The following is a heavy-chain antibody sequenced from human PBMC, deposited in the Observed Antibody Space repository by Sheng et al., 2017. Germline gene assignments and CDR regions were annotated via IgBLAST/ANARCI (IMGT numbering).Heavy chain of an antibody. CDR1: GFTFATYE. Sequence: EVQLVESGGGLVQPGGSLRLSCVASGFTFATYEMHWVRQAPGKGLEWVSYISSSGGTIYYADSVKGRFTISRDNARSSLYLQMSSLRAEDTAVYYCARRVYGGYIFNLDYWGQGTLVTVSS. CDR3: ARRVYGGYIFNLDY. J-gene: IGHJ4*02. CDR2: ISSSGGTI. V-gene: IGHV3-48*03. D-gene: IGHD3-22*01.